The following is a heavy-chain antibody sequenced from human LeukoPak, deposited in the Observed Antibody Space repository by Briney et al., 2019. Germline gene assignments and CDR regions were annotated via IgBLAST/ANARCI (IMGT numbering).Heavy chain of an antibody. CDR3: ARDHGYAFDY. V-gene: IGHV3-48*02. D-gene: IGHD5-12*01. Sequence: GGSLRLSCVASGFTFSYYSMNWVRQAPGNGLEWVSYINSISGEIWYADSVKGRFTISRDDAKNSLYLQMNSLRDEDTAVYYCARDHGYAFDYWGQGTLVTVSS. J-gene: IGHJ4*02. CDR1: GFTFSYYS. CDR2: INSISGEI.